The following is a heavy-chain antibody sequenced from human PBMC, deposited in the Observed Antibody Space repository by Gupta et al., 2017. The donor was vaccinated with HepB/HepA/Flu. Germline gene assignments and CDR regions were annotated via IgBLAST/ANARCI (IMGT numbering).Heavy chain of an antibody. CDR2: ISGSGGGTT. V-gene: IGHV3-23*01. CDR3: AKDSYSSGFFFDY. CDR1: GFTFSSNA. Sequence: VQLLESGGGLVQPGGSLRLSCAASGFTFSSNAITWVRQAPGKGLEWVSTISGSGGGTTFYADAVKGRFTISRDNSKNTLYLRMNSLRAEDTAVYYCAKDSYSSGFFFDYWGQGTLVTVSS. D-gene: IGHD6-19*01. J-gene: IGHJ4*02.